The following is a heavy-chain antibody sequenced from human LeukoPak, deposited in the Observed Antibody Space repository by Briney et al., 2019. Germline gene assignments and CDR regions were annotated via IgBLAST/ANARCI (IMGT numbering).Heavy chain of an antibody. Sequence: GGSLRLSCAGSGFTFSSYAMAWVRQTPGKGLECVSILYSSGDTYYADSVQGRFTISRDNSKNTLYLQMSSLRADDTAIYYCAKVILIAAAHGDFIDLWGQGTLVSVSS. D-gene: IGHD6-6*01. CDR1: GFTFSSYA. V-gene: IGHV3-23*03. CDR3: AKVILIAAAHGDFIDL. CDR2: ILYSSGDT. J-gene: IGHJ5*02.